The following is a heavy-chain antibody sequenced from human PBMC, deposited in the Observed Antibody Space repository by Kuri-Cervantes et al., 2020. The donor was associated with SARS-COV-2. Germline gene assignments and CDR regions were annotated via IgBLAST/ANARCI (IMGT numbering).Heavy chain of an antibody. CDR3: ARDVSRAAAGTVYFDY. J-gene: IGHJ4*02. CDR1: GFTFSDYY. Sequence: GESLKISCAASGFTFSDYYMSWIRQAPGKGLEWVSYISSSGGTIYYADSMKGRFTISRDNAKNSLYLQMNSLTADDTAVYYCARDVSRAAAGTVYFDYWGQGTLVTVSS. CDR2: ISSSGGTI. V-gene: IGHV3-11*01. D-gene: IGHD6-13*01.